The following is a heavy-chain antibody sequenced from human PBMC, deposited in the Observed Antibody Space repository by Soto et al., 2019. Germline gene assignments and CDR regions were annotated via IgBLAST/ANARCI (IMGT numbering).Heavy chain of an antibody. D-gene: IGHD3-16*02. CDR2: IRSKAYGGTT. J-gene: IGHJ3*02. CDR3: TRAVITFGGVIAKRDAFDI. CDR1: GFTLWGYC. V-gene: IGHV3-49*03. Sequence: SGGGLGLSCSPFGFTLWGYCIRWFRQGPGEGRGGGGFIRSKAYGGTTEYAASVKGRFTISRDDSKSIAYLQMNSLKTEDTAVYYCTRAVITFGGVIAKRDAFDIWGQGTMVTVSS.